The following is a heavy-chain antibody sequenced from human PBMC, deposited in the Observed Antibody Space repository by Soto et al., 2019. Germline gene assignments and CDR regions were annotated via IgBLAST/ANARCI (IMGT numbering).Heavy chain of an antibody. D-gene: IGHD1-26*01. Sequence: QVQLVQSGAEVKKPGASVKVSCKASGYTFTSYGISWVRQAPGQGLEWMGCISAYNGNTNYAQKLQGRATMPTDTATSTAYTELRSLRSDDTAVYYCARGGSYYEVGIHGAFDIWGQGTMVTVSS. CDR2: ISAYNGNT. CDR1: GYTFTSYG. J-gene: IGHJ3*02. CDR3: ARGGSYYEVGIHGAFDI. V-gene: IGHV1-18*01.